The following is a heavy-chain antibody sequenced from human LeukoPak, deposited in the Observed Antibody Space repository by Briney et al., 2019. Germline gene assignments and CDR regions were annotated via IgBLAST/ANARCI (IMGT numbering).Heavy chain of an antibody. CDR3: ARDPTADYGGWFDP. D-gene: IGHD4-23*01. CDR1: GFTYSDYY. CDR2: ISSSGSTI. V-gene: IGHV3-11*01. Sequence: PGGSLRLSCAASGFTYSDYYMSWIRQAPGKGQEWVSYISSSGSTICYADSVKGRFTISRDNAKNSLYLQMNSLRAGDTAVYYSARDPTADYGGWFDPWGQGTLVTVSS. J-gene: IGHJ5*02.